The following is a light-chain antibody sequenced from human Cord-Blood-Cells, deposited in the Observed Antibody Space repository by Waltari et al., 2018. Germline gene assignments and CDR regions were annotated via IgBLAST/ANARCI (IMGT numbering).Light chain of an antibody. CDR1: QSISSW. CDR3: QQYNSYSPT. V-gene: IGKV1-5*02. J-gene: IGKJ4*01. Sequence: EIQMTTSPSTLSASVGDRVTTICRASQSISSWLSRYQQKPGKAPNLLIYDASSLESGVPSRCSGSGSGTEFTLTISSLQPDDFATYYCQQYNSYSPTFGGGTKVEIK. CDR2: DAS.